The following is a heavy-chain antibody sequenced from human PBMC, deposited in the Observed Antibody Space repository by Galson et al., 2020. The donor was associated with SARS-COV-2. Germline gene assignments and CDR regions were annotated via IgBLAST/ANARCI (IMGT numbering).Heavy chain of an antibody. Sequence: GESLKISCAASGFSVSSMYMSWVRQAPGKGLEWVPFSYSCGSTDYADSVRGRFTISSDSSKNTVSLQMNGLRVEDKGIYYCARRPQWELLGAFDIWGQGTMVTVS. CDR3: ARRPQWELLGAFDI. CDR1: GFSVSSMY. D-gene: IGHD1-26*01. CDR2: SYSCGST. V-gene: IGHV3-53*01. J-gene: IGHJ3*02.